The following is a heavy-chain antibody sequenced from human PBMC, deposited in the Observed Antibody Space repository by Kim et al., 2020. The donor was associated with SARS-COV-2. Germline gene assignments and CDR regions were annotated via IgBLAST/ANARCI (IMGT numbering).Heavy chain of an antibody. CDR3: ARGRRYYDRTAFDY. J-gene: IGHJ4*02. Sequence: SETLSLTCAVYGGSFSGYYWSWIRQPPGKGLEWIGEINHSGSTNYNPSLKSRVTISVDTSKNQFSLKLSSVTAADTAVYYCARGRRYYDRTAFDYWAQGT. V-gene: IGHV4-34*01. CDR2: INHSGST. D-gene: IGHD3-22*01. CDR1: GGSFSGYY.